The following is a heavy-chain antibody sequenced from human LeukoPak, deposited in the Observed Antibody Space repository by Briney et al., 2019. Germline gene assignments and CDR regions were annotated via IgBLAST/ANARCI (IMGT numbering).Heavy chain of an antibody. J-gene: IGHJ6*03. CDR1: GYTFTSYD. CDR3: ARALSWTTESYYYMDV. Sequence: ASVKVSCKASGYTFTSYDINWVRQATGQGLEWVGWMNPNSGNTGYAQKFRGRVTMTKNTSISTAYMDLTSLRSEDTAVYYCARALSWTTESYYYMDVWGKGTTVTVS. D-gene: IGHD3/OR15-3a*01. CDR2: MNPNSGNT. V-gene: IGHV1-8*01.